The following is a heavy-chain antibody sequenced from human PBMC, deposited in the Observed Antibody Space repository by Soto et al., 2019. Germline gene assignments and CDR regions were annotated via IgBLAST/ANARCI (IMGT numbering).Heavy chain of an antibody. J-gene: IGHJ6*02. V-gene: IGHV1-18*04. CDR2: ISAYNGNT. D-gene: IGHD3-3*01. Sequence: GASVKVSCKASGYTFTSYGISWVRQAPGQGLEWMGWISAYNGNTNYAQKLQGRVTMTTDTSTSTAYMELRSLRSDDTAVYYCARAWYYDFWSGYYPSYYYYGMDVWGQGTTVTVSS. CDR1: GYTFTSYG. CDR3: ARAWYYDFWSGYYPSYYYYGMDV.